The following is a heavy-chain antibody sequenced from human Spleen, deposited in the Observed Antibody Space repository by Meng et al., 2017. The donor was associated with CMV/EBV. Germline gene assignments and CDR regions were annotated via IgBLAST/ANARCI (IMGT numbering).Heavy chain of an antibody. J-gene: IGHJ6*02. D-gene: IGHD3-16*01. CDR1: GGTFSSYA. Sequence: SVKVSCKASGGTFSSYAISWVRQAPGQGLEWMGGVIPLFGTADYAQKFQGRVTITTDESTGTSYLELGRLRSEDTAVYYCARVRLRDTQRFFYGMDVWGQGTTVTVSS. CDR2: VIPLFGTA. V-gene: IGHV1-69*05. CDR3: ARVRLRDTQRFFYGMDV.